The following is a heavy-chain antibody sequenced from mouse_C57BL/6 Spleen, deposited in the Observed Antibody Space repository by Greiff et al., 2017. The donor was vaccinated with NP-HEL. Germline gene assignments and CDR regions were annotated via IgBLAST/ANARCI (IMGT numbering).Heavy chain of an antibody. V-gene: IGHV2-2*01. J-gene: IGHJ3*01. Sequence: VQLQQSGPGLVQPSQSLSITCTVSGFSLTSYGVHWVRQSPGKGLEWLGVIWSGGSTDYNAAFISRLSISKDNSKSQVFFKMNSLQADDTAIYYCARNSYYDYDWFAYWGQGTLVTVSA. CDR2: IWSGGST. CDR1: GFSLTSYG. CDR3: ARNSYYDYDWFAY. D-gene: IGHD2-4*01.